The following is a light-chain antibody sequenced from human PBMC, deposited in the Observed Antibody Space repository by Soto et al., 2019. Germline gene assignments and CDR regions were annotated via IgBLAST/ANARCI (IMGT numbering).Light chain of an antibody. V-gene: IGKV1-33*01. CDR3: QQYDNLALR. J-gene: IGKJ4*02. CDR1: QDISNY. Sequence: QQARYASSFCSSVEDGNSITCQASQDISNYLNWYQQKPGKATKLLIYDASNLETGVPSRFSGSGSGTDFTCIISSLQPEDIATYYCQQYDNLALRFGGGTK. CDR2: DAS.